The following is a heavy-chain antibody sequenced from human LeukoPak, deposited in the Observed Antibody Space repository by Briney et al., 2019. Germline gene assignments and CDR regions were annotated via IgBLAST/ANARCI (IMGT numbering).Heavy chain of an antibody. CDR2: IIPIFGTA. Sequence: SVKVSCKASGYTFTSYDINWVRQAPGQGLEWMGGIIPIFGTANYAQKFQGRVTITADESTSTAYMELSSLRSEDTAVYYCASKGYSSSWINWFDPWGQGTLVTVSS. J-gene: IGHJ5*02. V-gene: IGHV1-69*13. CDR3: ASKGYSSSWINWFDP. CDR1: GYTFTSYD. D-gene: IGHD6-13*01.